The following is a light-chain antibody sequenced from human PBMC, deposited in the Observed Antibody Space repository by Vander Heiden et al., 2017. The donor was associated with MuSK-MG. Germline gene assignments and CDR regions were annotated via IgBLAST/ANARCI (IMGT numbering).Light chain of an antibody. J-gene: IGKJ2*01. Sequence: DIQMTQSPSSLSASVGDRVTITCQASQDISNYLNWYQQKPGKAPKRLIYDASNLETGVPARFSGSGSGTDFTLTISRLQPEDIATYYCLQYDNVPYTFGQGTKLEIK. CDR3: LQYDNVPYT. CDR2: DAS. CDR1: QDISNY. V-gene: IGKV1-33*01.